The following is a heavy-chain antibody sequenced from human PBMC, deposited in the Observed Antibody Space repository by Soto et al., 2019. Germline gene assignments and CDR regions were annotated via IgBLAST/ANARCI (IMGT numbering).Heavy chain of an antibody. CDR2: ISYDGSNK. D-gene: IGHD5-12*01. J-gene: IGHJ3*02. CDR3: ARDKEMATIDAFDI. CDR1: GFTFSSYA. V-gene: IGHV3-30-3*01. Sequence: LRLSCAASGFTFSSYAMHWVRQAPGKGLEWVAVISYDGSNKYYADSVKGRFTISRDNSKNTLYLQMNSLRAEDTAVYYCARDKEMATIDAFDIWGQGTMVTVSS.